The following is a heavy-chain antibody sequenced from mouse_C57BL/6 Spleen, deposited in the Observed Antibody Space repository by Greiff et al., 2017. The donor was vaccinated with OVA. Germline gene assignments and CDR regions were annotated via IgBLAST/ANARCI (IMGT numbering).Heavy chain of an antibody. Sequence: VQLQQPGAELVKPGASVKLSCKASGYTFTSYWMQWVKQRPGQGLEWIGEIDPSDSYTNYNQKFKGKATLTVDTSSSTAYMQLSSLTSEDSAVYYCARLVLRGFDYWGQGTTLTVSS. J-gene: IGHJ2*01. CDR1: GYTFTSYW. V-gene: IGHV1-50*01. CDR3: ARLVLRGFDY. D-gene: IGHD1-1*01. CDR2: IDPSDSYT.